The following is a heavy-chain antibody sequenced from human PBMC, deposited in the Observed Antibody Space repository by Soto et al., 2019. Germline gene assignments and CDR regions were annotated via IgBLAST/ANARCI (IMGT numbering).Heavy chain of an antibody. CDR1: GGSFSGYY. J-gene: IGHJ4*02. CDR2: INHSGST. Sequence: SETLSLTCAVYGGSFSGYYWSWIRQPPGKGLEWIGEINHSGSTNYNPSLKSRVTISVDTSKNQFSLKLSSVTAADTAVYYCARRARYSGSPYYFDYWGQGTLVTVSS. CDR3: ARRARYSGSPYYFDY. V-gene: IGHV4-34*01. D-gene: IGHD5-12*01.